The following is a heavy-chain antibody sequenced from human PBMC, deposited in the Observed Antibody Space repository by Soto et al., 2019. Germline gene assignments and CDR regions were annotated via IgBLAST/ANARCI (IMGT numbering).Heavy chain of an antibody. V-gene: IGHV6-1*01. CDR3: ARDRMVRGPPVWFDP. CDR1: GDSVSSNSAA. D-gene: IGHD3-10*01. Sequence: PSQTLSLTCAISGDSVSSNSAAWNWIRQSPSRGLEWLGRTYYRSKWYNDYAVSVKSRITINPDTSKNQLSLQLNPVTPEDTAVYSCARDRMVRGPPVWFDPWGQGTLVTVSS. J-gene: IGHJ5*02. CDR2: TYYRSKWYN.